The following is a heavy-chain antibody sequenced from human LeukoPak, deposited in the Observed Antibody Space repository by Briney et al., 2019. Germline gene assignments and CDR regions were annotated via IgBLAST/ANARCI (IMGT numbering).Heavy chain of an antibody. D-gene: IGHD3-10*01. Sequence: PGGSLRLSCAASGFTFSSYGMHWVRQAPGKGLEWVAFIRYDGSNKYYADSVKGRFTISRDNSKNTLYLQMNSLRADDTAVYYCARVYYGSGSLHYYYYYMGVWGKGTTVTISS. J-gene: IGHJ6*03. CDR1: GFTFSSYG. CDR2: IRYDGSNK. V-gene: IGHV3-30*02. CDR3: ARVYYGSGSLHYYYYYMGV.